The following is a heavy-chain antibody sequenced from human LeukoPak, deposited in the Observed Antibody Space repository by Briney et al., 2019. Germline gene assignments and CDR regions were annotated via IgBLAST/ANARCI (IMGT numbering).Heavy chain of an antibody. J-gene: IGHJ4*02. CDR2: ISSSGSTI. Sequence: PGGYLRLSCAASGFTFSSYGMHWVRQAPGKGLEWVSYISSSGSTIYYADSVKGRFTISRDNARNSLYLQMNSLRAEDTAVYYCARDSAVLMTTVTTGDDWGQGTLVTVSS. CDR3: ARDSAVLMTTVTTGDD. D-gene: IGHD4-17*01. V-gene: IGHV3-48*04. CDR1: GFTFSSYG.